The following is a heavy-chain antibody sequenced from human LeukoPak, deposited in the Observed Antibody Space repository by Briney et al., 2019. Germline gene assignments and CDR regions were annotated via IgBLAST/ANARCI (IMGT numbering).Heavy chain of an antibody. Sequence: PGGSLRLPCAASGFTFSSYGMHWVRQAPGKGLEWVAFIRYDGSNKYYADSVKGRFTISRDNSKNTLYLQMNSLRAEDTAVYYCAKTYGSGSYYGDWGQGTLVTVSS. CDR3: AKTYGSGSYYGD. CDR1: GFTFSSYG. V-gene: IGHV3-30*02. CDR2: IRYDGSNK. J-gene: IGHJ4*02. D-gene: IGHD3-10*01.